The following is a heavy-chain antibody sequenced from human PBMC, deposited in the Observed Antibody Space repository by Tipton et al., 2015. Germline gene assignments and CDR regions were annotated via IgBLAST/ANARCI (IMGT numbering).Heavy chain of an antibody. D-gene: IGHD6-13*01. CDR3: ARAQGSAAPFDY. V-gene: IGHV4-61*01. J-gene: IGHJ4*02. CDR2: ISYSGST. CDR1: GGSVSSANYY. Sequence: TLSLTCSVSGGSVSSANYYWSWIRQPPGKGLEWMGYISYSGSTHYNPSLKSRVTLSEDTSKRQFSLKLTSVTAADTAVYFCARAQGSAAPFDYWGQGTLVTVSS.